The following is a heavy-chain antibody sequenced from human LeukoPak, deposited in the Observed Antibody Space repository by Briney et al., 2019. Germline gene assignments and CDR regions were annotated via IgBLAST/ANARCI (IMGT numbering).Heavy chain of an antibody. J-gene: IGHJ4*02. CDR1: RGSISSSMYY. V-gene: IGHV4-39*01. CDR2: IYYSGHT. CDR3: MRHEEEDCYNAKPFDF. Sequence: SETLSLAFTVSRGSISSSMYYWGWVRQPPVKGLEWPGTIYYSGHTYYTPSLKSRVTISVDTSKSQFSLRLSSVTAADAAVYFCMRHEEEDCYNAKPFDFWGQGTLVTVSS. D-gene: IGHD5-24*01.